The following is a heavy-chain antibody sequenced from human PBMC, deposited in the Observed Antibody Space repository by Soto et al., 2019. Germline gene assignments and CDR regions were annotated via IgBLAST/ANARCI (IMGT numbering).Heavy chain of an antibody. D-gene: IGHD3-10*01. Sequence: SETLSLTCAVYGGSFSDYFWTWIRQPPGKGLEWIGEINHSGSTNFNPSLKSRVAISADTSRNQFSLRVTSVTAADTAVYYCARDNRAVRGLGVPYGMDVWGQGTTVTVSS. V-gene: IGHV4-34*01. CDR1: GGSFSDYF. CDR3: ARDNRAVRGLGVPYGMDV. J-gene: IGHJ6*02. CDR2: INHSGST.